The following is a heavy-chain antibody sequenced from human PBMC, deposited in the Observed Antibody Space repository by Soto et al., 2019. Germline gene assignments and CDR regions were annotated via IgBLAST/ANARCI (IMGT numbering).Heavy chain of an antibody. CDR3: TEYSSSNYYGMDV. D-gene: IGHD6-6*01. CDR1: GGSISSSSYY. Sequence: SETLSLTCTVSGGSISSSSYYWGWIRQPPGKGLEWIGSIYYSGSTYYNPSLKSRVTISVDTSKNQFSLKLSSVTAADTAVYYCTEYSSSNYYGMDVWGQGTTVTVSS. V-gene: IGHV4-39*01. J-gene: IGHJ6*02. CDR2: IYYSGST.